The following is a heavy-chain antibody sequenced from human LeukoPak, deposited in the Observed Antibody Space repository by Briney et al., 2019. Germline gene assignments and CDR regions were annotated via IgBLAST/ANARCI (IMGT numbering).Heavy chain of an antibody. CDR3: ARGGVAAAVIFDY. D-gene: IGHD6-13*01. CDR1: GGSFSSGGYY. CDR2: IYYSGST. J-gene: IGHJ4*02. V-gene: IGHV4-31*03. Sequence: SETLSLTCTVSGGSFSSGGYYWSWIRQHPGKGLEWIGYIYYSGSTYYNPSLKSRVTISVDTSKNQFSLKLSSVTAADTAVYYCARGGVAAAVIFDYWGQGTLVTVSS.